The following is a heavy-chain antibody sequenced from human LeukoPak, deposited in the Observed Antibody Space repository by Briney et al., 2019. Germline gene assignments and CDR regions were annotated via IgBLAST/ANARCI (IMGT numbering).Heavy chain of an antibody. Sequence: SETLSLTCTVSGGSISSGGYYWSWIRQHPGKGLEWIRYIYYSGSTYYNPSLKSRVTISVDTSKNQFSLKLSSVTAADTAVYYCARAPFGYDSSGYYYTDFDYWGQGTLVTVSS. CDR1: GGSISSGGYY. J-gene: IGHJ4*02. D-gene: IGHD3-22*01. V-gene: IGHV4-31*03. CDR2: IYYSGST. CDR3: ARAPFGYDSSGYYYTDFDY.